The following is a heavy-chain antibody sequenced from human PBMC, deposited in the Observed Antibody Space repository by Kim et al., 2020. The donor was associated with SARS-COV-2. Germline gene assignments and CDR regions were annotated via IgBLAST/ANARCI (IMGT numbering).Heavy chain of an antibody. Sequence: GGSLRLSCAASGFIFTNYAMTWVRQAPGKGLEWVSSLSKSSGDTYYAASVQGRFTISRDTSQNTLYLQMNNLRAEDTALYYCAKDLRGADSSWGQGTMVTVSS. CDR3: AKDLRGADSS. CDR1: GFIFTNYA. D-gene: IGHD2-21*02. V-gene: IGHV3-23*01. CDR2: LSKSSGDT. J-gene: IGHJ5*02.